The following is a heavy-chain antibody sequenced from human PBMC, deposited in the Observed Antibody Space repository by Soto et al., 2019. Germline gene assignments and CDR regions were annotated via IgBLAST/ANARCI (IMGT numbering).Heavy chain of an antibody. D-gene: IGHD6-19*01. CDR3: ARVNHPLYSSGWYFLGY. J-gene: IGHJ4*02. CDR1: GYTFTGYY. CDR2: INPNSGGT. V-gene: IGHV1-2*02. Sequence: ASVKVSCKASGYTFTGYYMHWVRQAPGQGLEWMGWINPNSGGTNYAQKFQGRVTMTRDTSISTAYMELSRLRSDDTAVYYCARVNHPLYSSGWYFLGYWGQGTLVTVSS.